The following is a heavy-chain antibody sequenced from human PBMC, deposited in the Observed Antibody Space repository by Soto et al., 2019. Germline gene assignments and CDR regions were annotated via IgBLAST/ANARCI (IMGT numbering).Heavy chain of an antibody. CDR3: ARGLVQLWTNYYYGMDV. D-gene: IGHD5-18*01. J-gene: IGHJ6*02. CDR1: GGSFSGYY. Sequence: SETLSLTCAVYGGSFSGYYWSWIRQPPGKGLEWIGEINHSGSTNYNPSLKSRVTISVDTSKNQFSLKLSSVTAADTAVYYCARGLVQLWTNYYYGMDVWGQGTTVTVSS. V-gene: IGHV4-34*01. CDR2: INHSGST.